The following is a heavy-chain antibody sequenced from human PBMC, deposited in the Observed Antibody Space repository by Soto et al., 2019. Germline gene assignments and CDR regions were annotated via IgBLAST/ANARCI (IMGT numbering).Heavy chain of an antibody. CDR3: ARDGVYYDSSGYYYYYYYGMDV. Sequence: GGSLRLSCAASGFTFSSYWMHWVRQAPGKGLVWVSRINSDGSSTSYADSMKGRFTISRDNAKNTLYLQMNSLRAEDTAVYYCARDGVYYDSSGYYYYYYYGMDVWGQGTTVTVSS. J-gene: IGHJ6*02. V-gene: IGHV3-74*01. D-gene: IGHD3-22*01. CDR1: GFTFSSYW. CDR2: INSDGSST.